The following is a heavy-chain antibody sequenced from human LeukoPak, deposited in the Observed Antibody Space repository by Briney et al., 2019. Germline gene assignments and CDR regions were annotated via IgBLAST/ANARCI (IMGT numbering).Heavy chain of an antibody. V-gene: IGHV3-74*01. CDR2: INSDGRST. J-gene: IGHJ3*02. Sequence: GGSLRLSCAASGFTFSNYWMHWVRHAPGKGLVWVSRINSDGRSTKYADSVKGRFTISRDNSKNTLYLQMNSLRAEDTALYYCAREILTGYAFDIWGQGTMVTVSS. CDR1: GFTFSNYW. D-gene: IGHD7-27*01. CDR3: AREILTGYAFDI.